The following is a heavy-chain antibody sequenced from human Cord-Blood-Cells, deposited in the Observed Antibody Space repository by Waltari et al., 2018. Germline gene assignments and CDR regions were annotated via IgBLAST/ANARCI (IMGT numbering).Heavy chain of an antibody. Sequence: QVQLPQWGAGLLKPSETLSLTFAVYGGSFSGYYWSWIRQPPGKGLEWIGEINHSGSTNYNPSLKSRVTISVDTSKNQFSLKLSSVTAADTAVYYCARTGAQLDYYYYYMDVWGKGTTVTVSS. CDR2: INHSGST. D-gene: IGHD6-13*01. J-gene: IGHJ6*03. CDR3: ARTGAQLDYYYYYMDV. V-gene: IGHV4-34*01. CDR1: GGSFSGYY.